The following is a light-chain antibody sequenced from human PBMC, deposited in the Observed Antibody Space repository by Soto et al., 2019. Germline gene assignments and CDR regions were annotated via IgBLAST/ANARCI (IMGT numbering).Light chain of an antibody. CDR2: GAS. CDR3: QQYGISRWT. CDR1: QSVSSIY. Sequence: EIVLTQSPGTLSLSPGKRATLSCRARQSVSSIYLAWYQQKPGQAPRLLIYGASSRATGIPDRFSGSGSGTDFTLTISRLEPEDFAVYYCQQYGISRWTFGQGTKVEIK. V-gene: IGKV3-20*01. J-gene: IGKJ1*01.